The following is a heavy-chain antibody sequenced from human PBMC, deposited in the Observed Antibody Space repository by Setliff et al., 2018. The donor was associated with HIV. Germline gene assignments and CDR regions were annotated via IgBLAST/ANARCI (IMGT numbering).Heavy chain of an antibody. V-gene: IGHV3-7*01. J-gene: IGHJ4*02. CDR2: IKQDGSEK. CDR3: AGAGPLDNYDWYHFAF. CDR1: GFTFSRYW. D-gene: IGHD5-12*01. Sequence: GESLKISCAASGFTFSRYWMSWVRQAPGKGLEWVANIKQDGSEKYYGDSVQGRFTVSRDNAENSLYLQMNSLRAEDTAVYYCAGAGPLDNYDWYHFAFGGQGTLVTVSS.